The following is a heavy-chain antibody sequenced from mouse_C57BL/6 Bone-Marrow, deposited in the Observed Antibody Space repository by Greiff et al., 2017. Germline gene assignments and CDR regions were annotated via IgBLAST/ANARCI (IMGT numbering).Heavy chain of an antibody. Sequence: VQLQQSGAELVKPGASVKISCKASGYTFTDYYINWVKQRPGPGLEWIGKLGPGSGSTYYTEKFKGKATLTAGKSSITAYMQLSSLTSEDSAVYFCARVGYDCYSTSYYFDYWGQGTTLTVSS. CDR2: LGPGSGST. CDR3: ARVGYDCYSTSYYFDY. J-gene: IGHJ2*01. CDR1: GYTFTDYY. D-gene: IGHD2-3*01. V-gene: IGHV1-77*01.